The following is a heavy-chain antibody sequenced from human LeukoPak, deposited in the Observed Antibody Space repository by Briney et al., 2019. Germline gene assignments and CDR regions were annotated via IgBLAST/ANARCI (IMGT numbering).Heavy chain of an antibody. V-gene: IGHV1-46*01. CDR2: INPSGGST. CDR3: ARNQDGIAAAGPHYFDY. CDR1: GYTFTSYY. D-gene: IGHD6-13*01. J-gene: IGHJ4*02. Sequence: ASVKVSCKASGYTFTSYYMHWVRQAPGQGLEWMGIINPSGGSTSYAQKFQGRVTMTRDTSTSTVYMGLSSLRSEDTAVYYCARNQDGIAAAGPHYFDYWGQGTLVTVSS.